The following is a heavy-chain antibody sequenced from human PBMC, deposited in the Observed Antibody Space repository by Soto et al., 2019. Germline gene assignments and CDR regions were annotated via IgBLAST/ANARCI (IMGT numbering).Heavy chain of an antibody. V-gene: IGHV4-61*08. J-gene: IGHJ5*02. CDR2: IYNTGNT. CDR1: GGPLSSGGYY. Sequence: PSETLSLTCTVSGGPLSSGGYYWSWIRQHPGRGLEWIGYIYNTGNTNYNPSLNSRLTISIDTSKNQFSLKMNSVTAADTAVYYCARESYDSTGYYSRWFDPWGQRTLVTVSS. D-gene: IGHD3-22*01. CDR3: ARESYDSTGYYSRWFDP.